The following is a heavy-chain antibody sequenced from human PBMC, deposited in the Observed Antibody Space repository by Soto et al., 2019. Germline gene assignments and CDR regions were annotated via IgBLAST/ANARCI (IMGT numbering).Heavy chain of an antibody. CDR1: GFTFSSYS. V-gene: IGHV3-48*01. D-gene: IGHD2-2*01. Sequence: GGSLRLSCAASGFTFSSYSMNWVRQAPGKGLEWVSYISSSSSTIYYADSVKGRFTISRDNAKNSLYLQMNSLRAEDTAVYYCARELGNCSSTSCYDLGAFDIWGQGTMVTVSS. J-gene: IGHJ3*02. CDR3: ARELGNCSSTSCYDLGAFDI. CDR2: ISSSSSTI.